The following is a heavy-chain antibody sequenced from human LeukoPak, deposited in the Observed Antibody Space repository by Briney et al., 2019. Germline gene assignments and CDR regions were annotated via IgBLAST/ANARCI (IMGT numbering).Heavy chain of an antibody. J-gene: IGHJ4*02. D-gene: IGHD2-8*01. CDR2: ISHEGNVI. Sequence: PGGSLTLSYAASGFIFTERGFNCVREAPGKGLELVSFISHEGNVIFYPDSERGRFTISKDNATNSLDLQLSSLRVDDHVVLCGARDDVYCDDGGCDASLDHWGEGTLVSVSS. CDR3: ARDDVYCDDGGCDASLDH. CDR1: GFIFTERG. V-gene: IGHV3-48*01.